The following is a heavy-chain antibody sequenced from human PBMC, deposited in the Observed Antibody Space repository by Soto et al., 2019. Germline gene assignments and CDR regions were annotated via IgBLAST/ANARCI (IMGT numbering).Heavy chain of an antibody. CDR3: ARAGYSSSWYHNWFDP. D-gene: IGHD6-13*01. V-gene: IGHV5-51*01. CDR2: IYPGDSDT. Sequence: GGSLKVSCKGSGYSFTSYWIGWVRQMPGKGLEWMGIIYPGDSDTRYSPSFQGQVTISADKSISTAYLQWSSLKASDTAMYYCARAGYSSSWYHNWFDPWGQGTLVTLS. J-gene: IGHJ5*02. CDR1: GYSFTSYW.